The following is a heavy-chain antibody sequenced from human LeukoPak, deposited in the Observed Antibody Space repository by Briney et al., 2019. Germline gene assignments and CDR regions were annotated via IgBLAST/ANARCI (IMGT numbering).Heavy chain of an antibody. J-gene: IGHJ5*02. V-gene: IGHV1-18*01. D-gene: IGHD3-10*01. CDR1: GYTFTSYG. Sequence: ASVKVSCKASGYTFTSYGISWVRQAPGQGLEWMGWISAYNGNTNYAQKLQGRVTMTTDTSTSTAYMELRSLRSDDTAVYYCARDLMVRGVIDYNWFDPWGQGTLVTVSS. CDR2: ISAYNGNT. CDR3: ARDLMVRGVIDYNWFDP.